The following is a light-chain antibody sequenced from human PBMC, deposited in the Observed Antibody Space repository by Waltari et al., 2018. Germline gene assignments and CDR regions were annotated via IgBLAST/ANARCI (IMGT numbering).Light chain of an antibody. Sequence: QSALTQPASMSASPGQSITISCTGTSSDVGAYEYISWYQQHPGKVPKLIIYEVNNRPSGVSDRFSGSKFDNTASLTISGLQPEDEADYYCSSYTTIASYVFGTGTKVTVL. V-gene: IGLV2-14*01. CDR3: SSYTTIASYV. CDR1: SSDVGAYEY. CDR2: EVN. J-gene: IGLJ1*01.